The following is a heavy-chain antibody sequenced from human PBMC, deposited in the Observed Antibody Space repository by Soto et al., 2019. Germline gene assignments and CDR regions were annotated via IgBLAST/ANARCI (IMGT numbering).Heavy chain of an antibody. J-gene: IGHJ4*02. CDR3: TRHTVDY. Sequence: EVQLVESGGGLVQPGGSLKLSCAASGFSFSDSAIHWVRQASGKGLEWVGRTRSKAHSYATAFAASVKGRFTISRDDSKNTVYLQMNGLKTEDTAVYYCTRHTVDYWGQGTLVNVSS. V-gene: IGHV3-73*02. D-gene: IGHD4-4*01. CDR1: GFSFSDSA. CDR2: TRSKAHSYAT.